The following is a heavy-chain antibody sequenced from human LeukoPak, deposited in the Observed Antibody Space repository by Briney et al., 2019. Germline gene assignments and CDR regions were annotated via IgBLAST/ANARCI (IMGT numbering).Heavy chain of an antibody. CDR3: ARYCAGDCYKGMDV. CDR2: ISRSGTST. D-gene: IGHD2-21*02. Sequence: GGSLRLSCAASGFIFSNAWMNWVRQAPGKGLEWISYISRSGTSTLYADSVRGRFTISRDNAKNSLYLLMNSLRAEDTAVYYCARYCAGDCYKGMDVWGQGTTVTVSS. CDR1: GFIFSNAW. J-gene: IGHJ6*02. V-gene: IGHV3-48*04.